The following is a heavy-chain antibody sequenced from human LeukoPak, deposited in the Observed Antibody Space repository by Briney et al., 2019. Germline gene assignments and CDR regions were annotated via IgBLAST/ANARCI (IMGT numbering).Heavy chain of an antibody. CDR1: GFTFSSCG. D-gene: IGHD1-14*01. Sequence: KPGGSLRLSCAASGFTFSSCGFNWARQAPGKGLEWVSSIGPTGTDRYYADSVRGRFTISRDNAKNSMYLQMDSLRDEDTAVYYCATETIGRHYDYWGQGTLLTVSS. CDR2: IGPTGTDR. V-gene: IGHV3-21*01. J-gene: IGHJ4*02. CDR3: ATETIGRHYDY.